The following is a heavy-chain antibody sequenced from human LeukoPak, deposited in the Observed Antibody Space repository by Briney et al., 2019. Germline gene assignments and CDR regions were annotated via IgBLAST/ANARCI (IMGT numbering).Heavy chain of an antibody. CDR2: IYYSGIT. D-gene: IGHD1-26*01. V-gene: IGHV4-59*01. J-gene: IGHJ4*02. Sequence: SETLSLTCTVSGGAITAYYWSWLRQPPGKGLEWIGYIYYSGITNYNPSLKSRVTISVDTSKNQFSLKLSSVTAADTAMYYCARDYQMSGTYSYYFDYWGQGTLVTVSS. CDR1: GGAITAYY. CDR3: ARDYQMSGTYSYYFDY.